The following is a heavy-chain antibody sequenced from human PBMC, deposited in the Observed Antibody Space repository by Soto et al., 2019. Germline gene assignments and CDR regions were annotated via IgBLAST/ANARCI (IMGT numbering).Heavy chain of an antibody. CDR3: ARFQLAGSYYYYGMDV. CDR1: GGSISSSNW. CDR2: IYHSGST. Sequence: QVQLQESGPGLVKPSGTLTLTCAVSGGSISSSNWWSWVRQPPGKGLEWIGEIYHSGSTNYNPSLKSRVTISVDKSKNQFALKLSSVTAADTAVYYCARFQLAGSYYYYGMDVWGQGTTVTVSS. V-gene: IGHV4-4*02. J-gene: IGHJ6*02. D-gene: IGHD2-2*01.